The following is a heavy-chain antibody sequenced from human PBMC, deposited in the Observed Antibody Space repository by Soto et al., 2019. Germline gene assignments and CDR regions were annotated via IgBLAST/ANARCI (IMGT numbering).Heavy chain of an antibody. J-gene: IGHJ6*02. Sequence: ASVKVSCKASGYTFTSYDINWVRQATGQGLEWMGWMNPNSGNTGYAQKFQGRVTMTRNTSIRTAYMELSSLRSEDTAVYYCARFMAAYQLRYGYYYYCMDGWGQGTTVTVSS. CDR3: ARFMAAYQLRYGYYYYCMDG. CDR2: MNPNSGNT. CDR1: GYTFTSYD. V-gene: IGHV1-8*01. D-gene: IGHD2-2*02.